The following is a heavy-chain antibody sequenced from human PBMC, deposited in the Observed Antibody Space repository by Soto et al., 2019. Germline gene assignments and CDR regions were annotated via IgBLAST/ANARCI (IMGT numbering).Heavy chain of an antibody. D-gene: IGHD1-20*01. CDR2: ISYDGSNK. Sequence: SLRLSCAASGFTFSSYGMHWVRQAPGKGLEWVAVISYDGSNKYYADSVKGRFTISRDNSKNTLYLQMNSLRAEDTAVYYCAKDFGITVLDYWGQGTLVPVSS. J-gene: IGHJ4*02. CDR1: GFTFSSYG. V-gene: IGHV3-30*18. CDR3: AKDFGITVLDY.